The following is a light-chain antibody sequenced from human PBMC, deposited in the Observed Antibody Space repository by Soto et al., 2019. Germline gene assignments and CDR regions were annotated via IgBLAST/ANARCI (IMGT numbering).Light chain of an antibody. CDR2: LGS. J-gene: IGKJ1*01. Sequence: DIVMTQSPLSLPVTPGEPASISCRSSQSLLHSNGYNSLDWYLQKPGQSPQLLIYLGSNRASGVPDRFSGSGSGTDFTLKISRVEAEDVGVYYCMQALQTPRTCGQGTKVEIK. CDR1: QSLLHSNGYNS. V-gene: IGKV2-28*01. CDR3: MQALQTPRT.